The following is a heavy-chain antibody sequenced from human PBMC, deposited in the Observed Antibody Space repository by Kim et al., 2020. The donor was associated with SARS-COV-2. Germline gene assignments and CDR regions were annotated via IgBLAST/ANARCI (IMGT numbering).Heavy chain of an antibody. CDR3: AREGNWGPNIRTGGFDI. CDR2: IFYSVTTYSGST. J-gene: IGHJ3*02. CDR1: GGSINSESYC. D-gene: IGHD7-27*01. Sequence: SETLSLTCTVSGGSINSESYCWSWIRQDPGKGLEWIGYIFYSVTTYSGSTYYNPSLRSRLTISIDPSKNQFSLELSSTTAADTAVYYCAREGNWGPNIRTGGFDIWGQGTMVTVSS. V-gene: IGHV4-31*03.